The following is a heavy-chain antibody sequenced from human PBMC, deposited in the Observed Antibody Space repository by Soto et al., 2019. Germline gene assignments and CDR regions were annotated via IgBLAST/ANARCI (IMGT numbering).Heavy chain of an antibody. D-gene: IGHD6-13*01. CDR3: AKRGVAAANDAFDI. CDR1: GFIFSDSW. V-gene: IGHV3-23*01. J-gene: IGHJ3*02. CDR2: IRGSGGST. Sequence: GGSLRLSCAASGFIFSDSWMSWVRQAPGKGLEWVSDIRGSGGSTYYADSVKGRFTISRDNSKNTLYLQMNSLRAEDTAVYYCAKRGVAAANDAFDIWGQGTMVTVSS.